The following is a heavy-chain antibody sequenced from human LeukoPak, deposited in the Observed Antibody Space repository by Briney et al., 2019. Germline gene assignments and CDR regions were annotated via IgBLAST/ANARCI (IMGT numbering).Heavy chain of an antibody. D-gene: IGHD2-15*01. V-gene: IGHV3-74*01. CDR3: ARAMVAGVTLNALDI. CDR1: GFSFSSYW. Sequence: GGSLRLSYAASGFSFSSYWMHWVRQVPRKGLVRVARIQYDGSTTNYADSVKGRFTISRDNAKKTLYVQMNSLRAEDTAVYYCARAMVAGVTLNALDIWGQGTMVTVSS. CDR2: IQYDGSTT. J-gene: IGHJ3*02.